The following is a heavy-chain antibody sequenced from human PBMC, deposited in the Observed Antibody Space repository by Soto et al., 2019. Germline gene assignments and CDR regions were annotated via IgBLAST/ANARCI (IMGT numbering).Heavy chain of an antibody. CDR2: IYYSGDT. CDR3: AKVVDYDSTGYYSHLDH. J-gene: IGHJ4*02. D-gene: IGHD3-22*01. V-gene: IGHV4-31*03. CDR1: CGSISSGGYY. Sequence: SETLSLTCTVSCGSISSGGYYWSWIRQHPGKGLEWIGYIYYSGDTYHNPSLKSRVTISVDTSKNQFSLKLISVTAADTAVYYCAKVVDYDSTGYYSHLDHWGQGTLVTVSS.